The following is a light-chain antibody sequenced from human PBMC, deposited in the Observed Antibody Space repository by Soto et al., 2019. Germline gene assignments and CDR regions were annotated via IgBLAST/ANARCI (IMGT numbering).Light chain of an antibody. CDR3: SSYTSSSILV. CDR2: DVS. Sequence: QSALTQPASVSGSPGQSITISCTGTSSDVGGYNYVSWYQQHPGKAPKLMIYDVSNWPSGVSNRFSGSKSGNTASLTISGLQAEDEADYYCSSYTSSSILVFGGGTKLTVL. J-gene: IGLJ2*01. V-gene: IGLV2-14*01. CDR1: SSDVGGYNY.